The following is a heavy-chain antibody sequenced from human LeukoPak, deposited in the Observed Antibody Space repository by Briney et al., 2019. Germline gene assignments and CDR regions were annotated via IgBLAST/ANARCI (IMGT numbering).Heavy chain of an antibody. J-gene: IGHJ4*02. CDR2: IYYSGST. D-gene: IGHD3-10*01. Sequence: SETLSLTCTVSGGSISSSSYYWGWIRQPPGKGLEWIGSIYYSGSTYYNPSLKSRVTISVDTSKNQFSLKLSSVTAADTAVYYCARLDGGYLDYWGQGTLVTVSS. V-gene: IGHV4-39*01. CDR3: ARLDGGYLDY. CDR1: GGSISSSSYY.